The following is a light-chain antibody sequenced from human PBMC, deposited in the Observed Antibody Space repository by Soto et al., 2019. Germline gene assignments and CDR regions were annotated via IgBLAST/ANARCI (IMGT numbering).Light chain of an antibody. CDR3: QQRSNWQGFT. V-gene: IGKV3-11*01. CDR1: QSVSSY. Sequence: EIVLTQSPATLSLSPGEIATRSCRASQSVSSYLAWYQQKPGQAPRLLIYDASNRATGIPARFSGSGSGTDFTLTISSLEPEDFAVYYCQQRSNWQGFTFGPGTKVDIK. J-gene: IGKJ3*01. CDR2: DAS.